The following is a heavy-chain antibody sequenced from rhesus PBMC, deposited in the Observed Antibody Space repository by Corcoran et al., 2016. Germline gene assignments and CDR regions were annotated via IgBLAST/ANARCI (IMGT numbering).Heavy chain of an antibody. CDR3: ARHGCSGIYCYVPDAFDF. CDR1: GFTFSSYA. CDR2: INSGGGST. D-gene: IGHD2-27*01. J-gene: IGHJ3*01. Sequence: EVQLVETGGGLVQPGGSLRLSCAASGFTFSSYAMQWVRQAPGKGPEWISAINSGGGSTYYADSVKGRFTISRDNSKNTLSLQMNSLRAEDTAVYYCARHGCSGIYCYVPDAFDFWGQGLRVTVSS. V-gene: IGHV3-103*01.